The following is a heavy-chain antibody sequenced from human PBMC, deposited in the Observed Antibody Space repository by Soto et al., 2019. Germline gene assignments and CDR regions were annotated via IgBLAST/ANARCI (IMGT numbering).Heavy chain of an antibody. CDR2: ISYDGTNK. V-gene: IGHV3-30-3*01. CDR1: GFTFKNFA. Sequence: QVQLVESGGGVVHPGGSLRLSCAASGFTFKNFALTWVRQAPGKGLEWVTVISYDGTNKFYAESVKGRFTISIDSSKDTMYLQMDSLRVEDTAVYYCARQNRPQAGDYYYFGMDVWGQGTTVTVSS. CDR3: ARQNRPQAGDYYYFGMDV. J-gene: IGHJ6*02.